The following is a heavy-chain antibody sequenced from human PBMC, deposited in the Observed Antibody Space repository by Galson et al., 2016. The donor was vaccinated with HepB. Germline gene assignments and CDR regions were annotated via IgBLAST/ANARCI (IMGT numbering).Heavy chain of an antibody. Sequence: SLRLSCAASGFTFSSYALSWVRQAPGQGLEWVSAVSGSVDYSKYDADSVKGRFTISRDNSKRTMYLQMKSMTVEDTALYYCAGQYSSTWASFDYWGQGTMVTVSS. V-gene: IGHV3-23*01. CDR3: AGQYSSTWASFDY. D-gene: IGHD6-13*01. CDR1: GFTFSSYA. J-gene: IGHJ4*02. CDR2: VSGSVDYSK.